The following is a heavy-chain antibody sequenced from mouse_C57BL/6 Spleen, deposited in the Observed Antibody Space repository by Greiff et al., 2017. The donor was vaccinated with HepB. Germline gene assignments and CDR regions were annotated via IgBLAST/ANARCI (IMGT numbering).Heavy chain of an antibody. CDR3: ASGDGGGGYAMDY. Sequence: QVQLQQPGAELVKPGASVKMSCKASGYTFTSYWITWVKQRPGQGLEWIGDIYPGSGSTNYNEKFKSKATLTVDTSSSTAYMQLSSLTSEDSAVYYCASGDGGGGYAMDYWGQGTSVTVSS. V-gene: IGHV1-55*01. CDR1: GYTFTSYW. CDR2: IYPGSGST. J-gene: IGHJ4*01.